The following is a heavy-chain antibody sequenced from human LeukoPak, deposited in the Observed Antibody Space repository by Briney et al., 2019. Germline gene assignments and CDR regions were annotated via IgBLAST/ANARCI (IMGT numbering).Heavy chain of an antibody. Sequence: QPGGSLRLSCAASGFTFSSYAMSWVRQAPGKGLEWVSAISGSGSSTYYADSVKGRFTLSRDNSKNTLYLQMNSLRAEDTAVYYCAKFRADYYYYGMDVWGRGTTVTVSS. CDR3: AKFRADYYYYGMDV. CDR2: ISGSGSST. V-gene: IGHV3-23*01. J-gene: IGHJ6*02. CDR1: GFTFSSYA.